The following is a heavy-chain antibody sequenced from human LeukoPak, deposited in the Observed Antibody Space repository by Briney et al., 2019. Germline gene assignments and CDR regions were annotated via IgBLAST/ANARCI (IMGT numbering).Heavy chain of an antibody. CDR2: NSHSESSI. V-gene: IGHV3-23*01. J-gene: IGHJ4*02. CDR1: GFTFSNYL. CDR3: AMALDY. Sequence: GGSLRLSCVASGFTFSNYLMNWVRQAPGKGLERVSGNSHSESSIYYADSVKGRFTISRDNSKNTLYMQMDRLIVQDTAVYYCAMALDYWGQGTLVTVSS.